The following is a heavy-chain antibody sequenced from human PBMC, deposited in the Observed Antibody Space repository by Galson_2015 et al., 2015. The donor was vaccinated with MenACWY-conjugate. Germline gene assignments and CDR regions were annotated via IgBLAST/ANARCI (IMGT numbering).Heavy chain of an antibody. Sequence: SETLSLTCTVSGGSASSSGYYWTWIRQPPGKGLERIGLIYDSGTTKYNPSLKGRVTISLDTSKNQVSLKLSSVTAADTAVYYCAREFSYWGQGTLVTVSS. CDR3: AREFSY. J-gene: IGHJ4*02. V-gene: IGHV4-61*08. CDR2: IYDSGTT. CDR1: GGSASSSGYY. D-gene: IGHD2/OR15-2a*01.